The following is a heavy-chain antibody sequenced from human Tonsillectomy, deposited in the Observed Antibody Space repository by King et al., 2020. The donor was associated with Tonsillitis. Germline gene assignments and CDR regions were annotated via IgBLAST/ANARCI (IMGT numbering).Heavy chain of an antibody. CDR2: ISAYNGNT. J-gene: IGHJ3*02. CDR1: GYTFTSYG. CDR3: ASKVTMIVLDDGDAFDI. Sequence: QLVQSGAEVKKPGASVKVSCKASGYTFTSYGISWVRQAPGQGLEWMGWISAYNGNTNYAQKLQGRVTMTTDTSTSTAYMELRSLSSDDTAVYYCASKVTMIVLDDGDAFDIWGQGTMVTVSS. D-gene: IGHD3-22*01. V-gene: IGHV1-18*01.